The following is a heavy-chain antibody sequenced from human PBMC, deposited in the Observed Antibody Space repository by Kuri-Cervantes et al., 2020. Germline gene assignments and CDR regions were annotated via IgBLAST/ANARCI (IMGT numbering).Heavy chain of an antibody. V-gene: IGHV3-15*01. Sequence: GESLKISCAASGFTFSNAWMSWVRQAPGKGLEWVGRIKSKTDGGTTDYAAPVKGRFTISRDDSKNTLYLQMNSLRAEDTAVYYCARGYDMGWGYWGQGTLVTVSS. J-gene: IGHJ4*02. D-gene: IGHD3-9*01. CDR1: GFTFSNAW. CDR2: IKSKTDGGTT. CDR3: ARGYDMGWGY.